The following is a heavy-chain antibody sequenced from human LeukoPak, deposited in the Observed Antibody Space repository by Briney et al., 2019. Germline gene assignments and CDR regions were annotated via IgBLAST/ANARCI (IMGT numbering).Heavy chain of an antibody. V-gene: IGHV1-2*02. Sequence: ASVKVSCKASGHTFTGYYMHWVRQAPGQGLEWMGWINPNSGGTNYAQKFQGRVTMTRDTSISTAYMELSTLRSDDTAVYYCASERNYYDTSGYYYAGVDYWGQGTLVTVSS. J-gene: IGHJ4*02. D-gene: IGHD3-22*01. CDR2: INPNSGGT. CDR1: GHTFTGYY. CDR3: ASERNYYDTSGYYYAGVDY.